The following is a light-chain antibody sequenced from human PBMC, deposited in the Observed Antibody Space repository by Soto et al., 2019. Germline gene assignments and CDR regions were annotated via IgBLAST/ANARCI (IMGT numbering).Light chain of an antibody. V-gene: IGKV3-20*01. CDR1: QVTSRY. Sequence: ENVLTQSPGTLSLSPGERATLSCWASQVTSRYLSWYQQRPGQAPRLLIYGASSRATGIPDRFSGSGSGTDFTLTISRLEPEDFAVYYCQQYSTSPISFGQGTRLEIK. J-gene: IGKJ5*01. CDR3: QQYSTSPIS. CDR2: GAS.